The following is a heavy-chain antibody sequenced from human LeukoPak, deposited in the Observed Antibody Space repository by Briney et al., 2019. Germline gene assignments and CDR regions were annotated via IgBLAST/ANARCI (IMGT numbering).Heavy chain of an antibody. CDR1: GFTFSSYS. V-gene: IGHV3-21*01. CDR2: ISSSSSYI. CDR3: ARDGRYLEYYFDY. J-gene: IGHJ4*02. Sequence: GGSLRLSCAASGFTFSSYSMNWVRQAPGKGLEWVSSISSSSSYIYYADSVKGRFSISRDNAKNSLYLQMNSLRAEDTAVYYCARDGRYLEYYFDYWGQGTLVTVSS. D-gene: IGHD1-26*01.